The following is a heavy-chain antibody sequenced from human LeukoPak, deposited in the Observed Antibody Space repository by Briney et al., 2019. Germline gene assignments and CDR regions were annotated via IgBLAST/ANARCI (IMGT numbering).Heavy chain of an antibody. CDR1: GGSISSSSYY. CDR2: IYYSGST. CDR3: ARGDCSGGSCYLFDY. J-gene: IGHJ4*02. D-gene: IGHD2-15*01. Sequence: KPSETLSPTCTVSGGSISSSSYYWGWIRQPPGKGLEWIGSIYYSGSTYYNPSLKSRVTISVDTSKNQFSLKLSSVTAADTAVYYCARGDCSGGSCYLFDYWGQGALVTVSS. V-gene: IGHV4-39*01.